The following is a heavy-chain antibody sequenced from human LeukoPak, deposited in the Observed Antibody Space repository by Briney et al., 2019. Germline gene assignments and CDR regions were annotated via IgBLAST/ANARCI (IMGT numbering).Heavy chain of an antibody. J-gene: IGHJ4*02. CDR3: AKEATAIPYYFDY. D-gene: IGHD5-18*01. CDR2: ISGSGGST. CDR1: GFTFSSYS. Sequence: GGSLRLSCAASGFTFSSYSMNWVRQAPGKGLEWVSAISGSGGSTYYADSVKGGFTICRDNSKNTLYLQMNSLRAEDTAVYYCAKEATAIPYYFDYWGQGTLVTVSS. V-gene: IGHV3-23*01.